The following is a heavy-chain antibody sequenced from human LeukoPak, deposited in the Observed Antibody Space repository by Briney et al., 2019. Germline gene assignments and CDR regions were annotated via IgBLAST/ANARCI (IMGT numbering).Heavy chain of an antibody. Sequence: SETLSLTCTVSGGSISSYYWSWIRQPPGKGLEWIGYIYYSGSTNYNPSLKSRVTISVDTSKNQFSLKLSSVTAADTAVYYCARLLARDSNYYFDYWGQGTLVTVSS. J-gene: IGHJ4*02. CDR1: GGSISSYY. V-gene: IGHV4-59*01. CDR2: IYYSGST. CDR3: ARLLARDSNYYFDY. D-gene: IGHD4-11*01.